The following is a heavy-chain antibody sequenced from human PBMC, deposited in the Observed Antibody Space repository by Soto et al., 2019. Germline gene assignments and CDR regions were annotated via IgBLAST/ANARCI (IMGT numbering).Heavy chain of an antibody. CDR3: AKDGGSYDYYYYGMDV. J-gene: IGHJ6*02. CDR1: GFTFSSYG. Sequence: LRLSCAASGFTFSSYGMHWVRQAPGKGLEWVAVISYDGSNKYYADSVKGRFTISRDNSMXXXXXQXKXLXXXXTAXYYCAKDGGSYDYYYYGMDVWGQGTTVTVSS. D-gene: IGHD1-26*01. V-gene: IGHV3-30*18. CDR2: ISYDGSNK.